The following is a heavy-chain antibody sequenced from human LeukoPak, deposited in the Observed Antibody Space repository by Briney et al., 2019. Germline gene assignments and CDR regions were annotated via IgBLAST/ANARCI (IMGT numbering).Heavy chain of an antibody. D-gene: IGHD6-19*01. CDR3: ARLGYASAWSYWYFDL. Sequence: AGGSLRLSCAASGFTFNTVWMTWVRQAPGKGLEWVANIKGDGSGKSYADSVRGRFTISRDDAQNALFLQMNMLRGEDTAIFYCARLGYASAWSYWYFDLWGRGTLVTVSS. CDR2: IKGDGSGK. V-gene: IGHV3-7*01. CDR1: GFTFNTVW. J-gene: IGHJ2*01.